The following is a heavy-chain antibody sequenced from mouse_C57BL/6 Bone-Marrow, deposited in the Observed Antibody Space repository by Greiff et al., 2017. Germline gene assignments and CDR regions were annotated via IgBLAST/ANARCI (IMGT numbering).Heavy chain of an antibody. V-gene: IGHV5-6*01. Sequence: EVKLMESGGDLVKPGGSLKLSCAASGFTFSSYGMSWVRQTPDKRLEWVATISSGGSYTYYPDSVKGRFTISRDNAKNTLYLQMSSLKSEDTAMYYCARHYYGSYAMDYWGQGTSVTVSS. J-gene: IGHJ4*01. CDR3: ARHYYGSYAMDY. D-gene: IGHD1-1*01. CDR1: GFTFSSYG. CDR2: ISSGGSYT.